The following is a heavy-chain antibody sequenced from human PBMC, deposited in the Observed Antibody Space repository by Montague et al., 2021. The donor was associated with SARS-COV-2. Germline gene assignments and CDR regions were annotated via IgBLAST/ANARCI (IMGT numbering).Heavy chain of an antibody. J-gene: IGHJ4*02. CDR2: IYTNRST. CDR1: GGSISSYY. CDR3: ARVWYSSSWYYFDY. D-gene: IGHD6-13*01. Sequence: SETLSLTCTVSGGSISSYYWCWIRQPAGEGLEWIGRIYTNRSTNYNPSLKSRVTMSVDTSKNQFSLKLSSVTAAATAVYYCARVWYSSSWYYFDYWGQGTLVTVSS. V-gene: IGHV4-4*07.